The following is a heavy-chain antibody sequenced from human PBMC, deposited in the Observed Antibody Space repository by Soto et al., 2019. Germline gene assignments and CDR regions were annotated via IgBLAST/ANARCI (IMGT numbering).Heavy chain of an antibody. CDR1: GGSISSSRYY. CDR3: ASHSGSYYPQAFDI. V-gene: IGHV4-39*01. J-gene: IGHJ3*02. D-gene: IGHD1-26*01. CDR2: IYYSGST. Sequence: SETLSLTCTVSGGSISSSRYYWGWIRQPPGKGLEWIGSIYYSGSTYYNPSLKTRVTISVDTSKNQSSLKLSSVTAADTAVYYCASHSGSYYPQAFDIWGQGTMVTVSS.